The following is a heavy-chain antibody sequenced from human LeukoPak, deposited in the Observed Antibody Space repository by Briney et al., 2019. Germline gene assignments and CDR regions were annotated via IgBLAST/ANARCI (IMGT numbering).Heavy chain of an antibody. V-gene: IGHV4-30-4*01. CDR2: IYYSGST. J-gene: IGHJ2*01. CDR3: ATGSGRYCSSTSCYTL. CDR1: GGSINSGDYY. Sequence: PSQTLSLTCTVSGGSINSGDYYWSWIRQPPAKGLEWIGYIYYSGSTYYNPSLKSRVTISVDMSKNQFSLKLTSVTAADTAVYYCATGSGRYCSSTSCYTLWGRGTLVTVSS. D-gene: IGHD2-2*02.